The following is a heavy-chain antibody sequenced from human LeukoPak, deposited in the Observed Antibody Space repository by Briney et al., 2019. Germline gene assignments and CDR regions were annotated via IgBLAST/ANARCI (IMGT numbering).Heavy chain of an antibody. CDR1: GYTFTSYD. Sequence: GASVKVSCKASGYTFTSYDINWVRQATGQGLEWMGWMNPNSGNTGYAQKFQGRVTMTRNTSISTAYMELSSLRSEDTAVYYCAREIYSSGWYSYYYYGMDVWGQGPTVPVSS. V-gene: IGHV1-8*01. CDR3: AREIYSSGWYSYYYYGMDV. J-gene: IGHJ6*02. D-gene: IGHD6-19*01. CDR2: MNPNSGNT.